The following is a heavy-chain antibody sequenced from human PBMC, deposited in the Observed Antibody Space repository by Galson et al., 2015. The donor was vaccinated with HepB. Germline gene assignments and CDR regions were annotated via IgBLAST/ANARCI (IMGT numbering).Heavy chain of an antibody. Sequence: SLRLSCAASGFTFSSYAMSWVRQAPGKGLEWVSAISGSGGSTYYADSVKGRFTISRDNSKNTLYLQMNSLRAEDTAVYYCAKYRRIAAAGGDLFDYWGQGTLVTVSS. CDR1: GFTFSSYA. D-gene: IGHD6-13*01. J-gene: IGHJ4*02. CDR3: AKYRRIAAAGGDLFDY. V-gene: IGHV3-23*01. CDR2: ISGSGGST.